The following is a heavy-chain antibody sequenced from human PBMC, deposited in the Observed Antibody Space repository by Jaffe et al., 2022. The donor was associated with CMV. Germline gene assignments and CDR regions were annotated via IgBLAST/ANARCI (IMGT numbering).Heavy chain of an antibody. V-gene: IGHV4-59*01. CDR2: IYYSGST. D-gene: IGHD3-10*01. Sequence: QVQLQESGPGLVKPSETLSLTCTVSGGSISSYYWSWIRQPPGKGLEWIGYIYYSGSTNYNPSLKSRVTISVDTSKNQFSLKLSSVTAADTAVYYCARVTAATKRFRWFGESWGAFDIWGQGTMVTVSS. J-gene: IGHJ3*02. CDR3: ARVTAATKRFRWFGESWGAFDI. CDR1: GGSISSYY.